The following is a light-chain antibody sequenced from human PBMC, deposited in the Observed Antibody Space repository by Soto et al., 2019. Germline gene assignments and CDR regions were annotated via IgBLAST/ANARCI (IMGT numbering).Light chain of an antibody. Sequence: EIVLTQSPGTLSLSTGERATLSCRASQSVSSSYLAWYQQKPGQAPRLLIYGASSRATGIPDRFSGSGSGTDFTLTISRPEPEDFAVYYCQQYGSSPWTFGQGTKVDIK. V-gene: IGKV3-20*01. CDR3: QQYGSSPWT. J-gene: IGKJ1*01. CDR2: GAS. CDR1: QSVSSSY.